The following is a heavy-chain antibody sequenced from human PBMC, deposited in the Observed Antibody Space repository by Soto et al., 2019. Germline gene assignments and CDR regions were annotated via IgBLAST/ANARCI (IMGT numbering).Heavy chain of an antibody. CDR3: AKDQEWLDAFDI. V-gene: IGHV3-23*01. D-gene: IGHD3-3*01. J-gene: IGHJ3*02. Sequence: EVQLLESGGGLVQPGGSLRLSCAASGFTFSSYAMSWVRQAPGKGLEWVSAISGSGGSTYYADSVKGRFTVSRDNSKNTLYLQMNSLRAEDTAVYYCAKDQEWLDAFDIWGQGTMVTVSS. CDR1: GFTFSSYA. CDR2: ISGSGGST.